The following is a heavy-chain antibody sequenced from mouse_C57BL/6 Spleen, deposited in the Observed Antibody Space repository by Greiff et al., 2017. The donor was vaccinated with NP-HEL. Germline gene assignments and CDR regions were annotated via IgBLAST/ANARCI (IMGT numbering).Heavy chain of an antibody. CDR2: IDPEDGET. V-gene: IGHV14-2*01. D-gene: IGHD2-5*01. Sequence: EVQLQQSGAELVKPGASVKLSCTASGFNIKDYYMHWVKQRTEQGLEWIGRIDPEDGETKYAPKFQGKATITADTSSNPADLPLSSLTSEDTAVYYCARIAYYSNYAAPWFAYWGQGTLVTVSA. J-gene: IGHJ3*01. CDR1: GFNIKDYY. CDR3: ARIAYYSNYAAPWFAY.